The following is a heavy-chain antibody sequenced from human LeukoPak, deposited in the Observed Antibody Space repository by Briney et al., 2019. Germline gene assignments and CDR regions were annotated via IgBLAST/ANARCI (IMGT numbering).Heavy chain of an antibody. Sequence: PGGSLRLSCAASGFTFSSYSMNWVRQAPGKGLEWVSSISSSSSYIYYADSVKGRFTISRDNAKNSLYLQMNSLRAEDTAVYYCARTPSSSWYEWGNYYYYMDVWGKGTTVTVSS. D-gene: IGHD6-13*01. CDR2: ISSSSSYI. V-gene: IGHV3-21*01. CDR1: GFTFSSYS. CDR3: ARTPSSSWYEWGNYYYYMDV. J-gene: IGHJ6*03.